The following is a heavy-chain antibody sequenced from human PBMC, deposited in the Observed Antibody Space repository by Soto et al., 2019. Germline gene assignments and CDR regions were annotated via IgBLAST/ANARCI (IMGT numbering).Heavy chain of an antibody. CDR3: ARVMITFGGVIVTGDAFDI. D-gene: IGHD3-16*02. J-gene: IGHJ3*02. V-gene: IGHV1-3*01. Sequence: QVQLVQSGAEVKKPGASVKVSCKASGYTFTSYAMHWVRQAPGQRLEWMGWINAGNGNTKYSQKVQGRVTITRDTSASTAYMELSSLRSEDTAVYYCARVMITFGGVIVTGDAFDIWGQGTMVTVSS. CDR1: GYTFTSYA. CDR2: INAGNGNT.